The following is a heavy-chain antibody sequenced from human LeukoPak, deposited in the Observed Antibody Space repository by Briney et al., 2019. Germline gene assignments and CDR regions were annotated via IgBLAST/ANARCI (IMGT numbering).Heavy chain of an antibody. CDR1: GGSISSGGYY. D-gene: IGHD6-19*01. V-gene: IGHV4-31*03. Sequence: SETLSLTCTVSGGSISSGGYYWSWIRQHPGKGLEWIGYIYYSGSTYYNPSLKSRVTISVDTSKNQFSLKLSSVTAADTAVYYCAREGLSSGWYDYWGQGTLVTVSS. CDR3: AREGLSSGWYDY. CDR2: IYYSGST. J-gene: IGHJ4*02.